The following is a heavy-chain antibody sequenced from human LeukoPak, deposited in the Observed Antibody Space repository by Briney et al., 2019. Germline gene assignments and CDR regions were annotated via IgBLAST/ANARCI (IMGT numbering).Heavy chain of an antibody. D-gene: IGHD1-26*01. CDR3: ARSGSFSPTYYFDY. CDR2: ISGSGGST. J-gene: IGHJ4*02. V-gene: IGHV3-23*01. Sequence: PGRSLRLSCAASGFTFSSYAMSWVRQAPGKGLEWVSGISGSGGSTYYADSVEGRFTISRDNSKNTLYLQMNSLRAEDTAVYYCARSGSFSPTYYFDYWGQGTLVTVSS. CDR1: GFTFSSYA.